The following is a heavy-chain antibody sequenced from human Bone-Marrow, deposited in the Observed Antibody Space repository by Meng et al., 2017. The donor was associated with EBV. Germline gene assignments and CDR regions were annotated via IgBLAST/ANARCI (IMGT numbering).Heavy chain of an antibody. CDR2: INHSGST. CDR1: GGSFGGYY. CDR3: ARRQGYSSSWSTLGRFNWFDP. Sequence: VQLRRWARGMVTPSEALSLTCAVYGGSFGGYYWSWIRQPPGKGLEWIGEINHSGSTNYNPSLKSRVTISVDTSKNQFSLKLSSVTAADTAVYYCARRQGYSSSWSTLGRFNWFDPWGQGTLVTASS. J-gene: IGHJ5*02. D-gene: IGHD6-13*01. V-gene: IGHV4-34*01.